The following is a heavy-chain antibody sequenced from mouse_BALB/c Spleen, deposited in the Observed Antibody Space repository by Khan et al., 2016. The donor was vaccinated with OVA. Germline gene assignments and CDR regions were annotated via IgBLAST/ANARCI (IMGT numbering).Heavy chain of an antibody. V-gene: IGHV1S81*02. CDR2: INPSNGGT. CDR3: TRSGYGAFAY. J-gene: IGHJ3*01. Sequence: VQLQESGAEQVKPGASVRLSCKASGYTFTSYYLYWVKQRPGHGLEWIGDINPSNGGTNFNENFKTKATLTVDKSSSTAYMQLSSLTSEDSAVYYCTRSGYGAFAYWGQGTLVTVSA. CDR1: GYTFTSYY. D-gene: IGHD3-2*02.